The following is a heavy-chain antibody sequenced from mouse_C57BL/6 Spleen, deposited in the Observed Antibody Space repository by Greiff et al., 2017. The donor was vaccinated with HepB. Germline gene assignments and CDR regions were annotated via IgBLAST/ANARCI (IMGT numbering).Heavy chain of an antibody. D-gene: IGHD1-1*01. CDR1: GYTFTSYW. Sequence: QVQLQQPGAELVKPGASVKLSCKASGYTFTSYWMHWVKQRPGQGLEWIGMIHPNSGSTNYNEKFKSKATLTVGKSSSTAYMQLSSLTSEDSAVYYCARTGSRRGNYAMDYWGQGTSVTVTS. V-gene: IGHV1-64*01. CDR3: ARTGSRRGNYAMDY. CDR2: IHPNSGST. J-gene: IGHJ4*01.